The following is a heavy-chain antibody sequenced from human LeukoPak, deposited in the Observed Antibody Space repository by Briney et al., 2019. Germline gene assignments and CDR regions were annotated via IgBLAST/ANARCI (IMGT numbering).Heavy chain of an antibody. Sequence: ASVRLSCKASGYTFIIYNINWLRQATGHGLEWRGCGNPRSGDASYLHNFHSRLTITTDSSIDTSYIVPRGLNPEATAAYYWSRGVPPGYCTDGVCYPPYYFAYWGQGTLVTASS. J-gene: IGHJ4*02. CDR1: GYTFIIYN. V-gene: IGHV1-8*03. CDR2: GNPRSGDA. CDR3: SRGVPPGYCTDGVCYPPYYFAY. D-gene: IGHD2-8*01.